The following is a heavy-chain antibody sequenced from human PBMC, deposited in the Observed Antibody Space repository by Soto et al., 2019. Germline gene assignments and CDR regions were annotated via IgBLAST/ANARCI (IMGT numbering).Heavy chain of an antibody. J-gene: IGHJ5*02. CDR2: INSDGSST. D-gene: IGHD2-15*01. CDR3: ARGGVGYCSGGSCYSFLFDP. V-gene: IGHV3-74*01. CDR1: GFTFSSYW. Sequence: GGSLRLSCAASGFTFSSYWMHWVRQAPGKGLVWVSRINSDGSSTSYADSVKGRFTISRDNAKNTLYLQMNSLRAEDTAVYYCARGGVGYCSGGSCYSFLFDPWGQGTLVTVSS.